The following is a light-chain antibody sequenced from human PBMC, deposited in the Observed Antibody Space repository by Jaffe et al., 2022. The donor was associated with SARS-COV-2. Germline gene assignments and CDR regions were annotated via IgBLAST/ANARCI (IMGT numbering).Light chain of an antibody. CDR1: SSDVGGYNY. CDR2: EVS. V-gene: IGLV2-14*01. J-gene: IGLJ1*01. Sequence: QSALTQPASVSGSPGQSITISCTGTSSDVGGYNYVSWYQQHPGKAPKLMIYEVSNRPSGVPDRFSGSKSGNTASLTISGLQAEDEADYYCSSYTSSRLGVFGTGTKVTVL. CDR3: SSYTSSRLGV.